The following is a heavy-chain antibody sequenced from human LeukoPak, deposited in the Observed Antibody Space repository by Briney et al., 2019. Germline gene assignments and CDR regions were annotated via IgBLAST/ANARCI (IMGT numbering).Heavy chain of an antibody. V-gene: IGHV3-48*03. Sequence: GGSLGLSCAASGFTFSSYEMNWVRQAPGKGLEWVSYISSRGSTTYYADSVKGRFTISRDNAKNSLYLQMNSLSAEDTAVYYCAREGSNCGGDCFIDYWGQGTLVTVSS. CDR3: AREGSNCGGDCFIDY. J-gene: IGHJ4*02. CDR1: GFTFSSYE. CDR2: ISSRGSTT. D-gene: IGHD2-21*02.